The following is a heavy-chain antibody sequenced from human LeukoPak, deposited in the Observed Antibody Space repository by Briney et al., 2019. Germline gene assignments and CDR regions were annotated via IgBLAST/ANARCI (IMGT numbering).Heavy chain of an antibody. V-gene: IGHV1-46*03. CDR2: INPSGGST. CDR1: GYTFTSYY. Sequence: ASVKVSCKASGYTFTSYYMHWVRQAPGQGLEWMGIINPSGGSTSYAQKFQGRVTMTRDTSTSTVYMELSSLRPEDTAVYYCARDWPTMGDAFDIWGQGTMVTVSS. CDR3: ARDWPTMGDAFDI. D-gene: IGHD3-10*01. J-gene: IGHJ3*02.